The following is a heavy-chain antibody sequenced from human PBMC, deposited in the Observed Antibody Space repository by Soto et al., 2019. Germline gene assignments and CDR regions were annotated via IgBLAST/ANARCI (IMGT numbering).Heavy chain of an antibody. CDR1: GFTFSSYA. Sequence: VQLVESGGGVVQPGRSLRLSCAASGFTFSSYAMHWVRQAPGKGLEWVAVISYDGSNKYYADSVKGRFTISRDNSKNTLYLQMNSLRAEDTAVYYCAKDYFHVTYYDLWSGYCDYWGQGTLVTVSS. CDR2: ISYDGSNK. J-gene: IGHJ4*02. V-gene: IGHV3-30-3*01. D-gene: IGHD3-3*01. CDR3: AKDYFHVTYYDLWSGYCDY.